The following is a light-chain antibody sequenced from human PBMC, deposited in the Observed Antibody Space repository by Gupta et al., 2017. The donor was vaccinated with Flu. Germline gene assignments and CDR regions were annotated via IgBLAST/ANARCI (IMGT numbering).Light chain of an antibody. CDR2: KVS. CDR1: QSLVHRNGNTY. J-gene: IGKJ2*01. V-gene: IGKV2-30*02. Sequence: VTLGQPASISCRSSQSLVHRNGNTYLHWFHQRPGQSPRRLIYKVSNRDSGVPDRFSGSGSGTDFTLKISRVEADDVGLYYCMQGKGWPYAFGQGTKLEI. CDR3: MQGKGWPYA.